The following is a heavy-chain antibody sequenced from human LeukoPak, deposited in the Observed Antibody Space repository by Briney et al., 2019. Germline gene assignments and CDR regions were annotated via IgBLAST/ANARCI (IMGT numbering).Heavy chain of an antibody. J-gene: IGHJ5*02. CDR1: GYTFTGYY. CDR2: INPNSGGT. Sequence: ASVKVSCKASGYTFTGYYMHWVRQAPGQGLEWMGWINPNSGGTNYAQKFQGRDTMTRDTSISTAYMELSRLGSDDTAVYYCARSGFEDVVVPAARIGNWFDPWGQGTLVTVSS. D-gene: IGHD2-2*01. V-gene: IGHV1-2*02. CDR3: ARSGFEDVVVPAARIGNWFDP.